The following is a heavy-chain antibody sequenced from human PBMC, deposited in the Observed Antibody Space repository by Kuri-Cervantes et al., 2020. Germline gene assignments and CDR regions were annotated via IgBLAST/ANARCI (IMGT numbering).Heavy chain of an antibody. Sequence: SQTLSLTCAVYGGSFSGYYWSWIRQPPGKGLEWIGEINHSGSINYNPSLKSRVTISVDTSKNQFSLKLSSVTAADTAVYYCARGRVTRWLPDAFDIWGQGTMVTVSS. CDR1: GGSFSGYY. D-gene: IGHD3-22*01. CDR3: ARGRVTRWLPDAFDI. J-gene: IGHJ3*02. V-gene: IGHV4-34*01. CDR2: INHSGSI.